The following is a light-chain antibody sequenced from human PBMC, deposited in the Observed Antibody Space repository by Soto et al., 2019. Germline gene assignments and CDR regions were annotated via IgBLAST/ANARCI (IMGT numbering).Light chain of an antibody. CDR3: QQYDNLPPGIT. J-gene: IGKJ5*01. CDR1: QDISNX. V-gene: IGKV1-33*01. Sequence: DIQMTQSPSSLSASVGDRVTITCQASQDISNXXXXXQQKPGKAPKLLIYDASNLETGVPSRFSGSGSGTXFTFTISSLQPEDIATYYCQQYDNLPPGITFGQGTRLEIK. CDR2: DAS.